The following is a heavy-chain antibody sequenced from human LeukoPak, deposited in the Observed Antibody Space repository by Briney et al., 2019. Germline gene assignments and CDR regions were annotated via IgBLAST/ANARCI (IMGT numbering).Heavy chain of an antibody. CDR2: IYSGGST. V-gene: IGHV3-53*01. CDR1: GYSISTGYY. CDR3: ARELREHGVFDI. D-gene: IGHD1-26*01. Sequence: ETLSLTCTVSGYSISTGYYWDWVRQAPGKGLEWVSEIYSGGSTYYAASVKGRFSISRDNSKNTVYLQMNSLRVEDTAVYYCARELREHGVFDIWGQGIMVTVSS. J-gene: IGHJ3*02.